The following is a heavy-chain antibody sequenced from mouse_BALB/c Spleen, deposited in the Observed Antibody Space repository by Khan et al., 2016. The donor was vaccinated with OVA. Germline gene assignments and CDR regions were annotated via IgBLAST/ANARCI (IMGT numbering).Heavy chain of an antibody. D-gene: IGHD1-1*01. CDR2: ISYSGST. CDR1: GYSITSNYA. CDR3: ARGNYYGYAMDY. J-gene: IGHJ4*01. V-gene: IGHV3-2*02. Sequence: VQLKESGPGLVKPSQSLSLTCTVTGYSITSNYAWNWIRQFPENKLEWMGYISYSGSTNYNPSLKSRISITRDTSKNQFFLQLNSVTTEDTATYDCARGNYYGYAMDYWGQGTSITVSS.